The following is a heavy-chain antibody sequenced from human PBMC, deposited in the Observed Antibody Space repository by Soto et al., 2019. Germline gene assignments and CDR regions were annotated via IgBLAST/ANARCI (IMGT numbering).Heavy chain of an antibody. Sequence: SETLSLTCTVSAGSISSSSNHWGWLRQPPGKGLDWIGNIYYSENTYYNPSLKSRVTISVDTSKHQFSLRLTSVTAAATAAYYCAIHPTCGHLDHGGQGTRVTVS. CDR3: AIHPTCGHLDH. CDR1: AGSISSSSNH. CDR2: IYYSENT. V-gene: IGHV4-39*01. J-gene: IGHJ4*02.